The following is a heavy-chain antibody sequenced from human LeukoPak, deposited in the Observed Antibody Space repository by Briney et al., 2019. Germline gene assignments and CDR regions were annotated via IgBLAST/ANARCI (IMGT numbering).Heavy chain of an antibody. J-gene: IGHJ4*02. CDR2: IIPIFGTA. V-gene: IGHV1-69*13. CDR3: ARGGYYYDSSGYLAFPFDY. CDR1: GGTFISYA. Sequence: ASVKVSCKASGGTFISYAISWVRQAPGQGLEWMGGIIPIFGTANYAQKFQGRVTITADESTSTAYMELSSLRSEDTAVYYCARGGYYYDSSGYLAFPFDYWGQGTLVTVSS. D-gene: IGHD3-22*01.